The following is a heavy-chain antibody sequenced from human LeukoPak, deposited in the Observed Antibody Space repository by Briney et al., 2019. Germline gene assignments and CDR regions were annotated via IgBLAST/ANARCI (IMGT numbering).Heavy chain of an antibody. CDR2: ISSSGTTI. CDR3: PMGIAVAGTSPSLVDY. D-gene: IGHD6-19*01. Sequence: GGSLRLSCAASGFTFSSYEMNWVRQAPGKGLEWVSYISSSGTTIYYADSVKGRFTISRDNAKNSLYLQMNSLRAEDTAVYYWPMGIAVAGTSPSLVDYWGQGTLVTVSP. J-gene: IGHJ4*02. CDR1: GFTFSSYE. V-gene: IGHV3-48*03.